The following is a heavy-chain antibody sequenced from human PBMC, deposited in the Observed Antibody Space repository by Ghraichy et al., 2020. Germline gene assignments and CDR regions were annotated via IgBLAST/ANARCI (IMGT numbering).Heavy chain of an antibody. CDR2: IYYSGST. CDR1: GGSISSYY. Sequence: SETLSLTCTVSGGSISSYYWSWIRQPPGKGLEWIGYIYYSGSTNYNPSLKSRVTISVDTSKNQFSLKLSSVTAADTAVYYCARAWPPLWSGYYIRAFDIWGQGTMVTVSS. V-gene: IGHV4-59*01. CDR3: ARAWPPLWSGYYIRAFDI. D-gene: IGHD3-3*01. J-gene: IGHJ3*02.